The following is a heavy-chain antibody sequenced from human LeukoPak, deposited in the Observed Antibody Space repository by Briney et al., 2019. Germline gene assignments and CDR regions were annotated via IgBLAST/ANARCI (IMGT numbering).Heavy chain of an antibody. CDR2: TSYDGSNK. D-gene: IGHD6-19*01. CDR3: ARDIEWLVLGY. CDR1: GFTFSSYA. V-gene: IGHV3-30-3*01. Sequence: GGSLRLSCAASGFTFSSYAMHWVRQAPGKGLEWVAVTSYDGSNKYYADSVKGRFTISRDNSKNTLYLQMNSLRAEDTAVYYCARDIEWLVLGYWGQGTLVTVSS. J-gene: IGHJ4*02.